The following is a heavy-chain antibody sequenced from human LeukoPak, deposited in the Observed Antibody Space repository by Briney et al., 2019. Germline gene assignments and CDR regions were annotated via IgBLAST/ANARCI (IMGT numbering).Heavy chain of an antibody. CDR2: IYYSGST. CDR3: ARVRGGKAPPHYYGMDV. J-gene: IGHJ6*02. Sequence: PSETLSLTCTVSVGSLSDYYWSWIRQPPGKGLEWIGYIYYSGSTNYNPSLKSRVTISVDTSKNQFSLKLSSVTAADTAVYYCARVRGGKAPPHYYGMDVWGQGTTVTVSS. CDR1: VGSLSDYY. V-gene: IGHV4-59*01. D-gene: IGHD3-16*01.